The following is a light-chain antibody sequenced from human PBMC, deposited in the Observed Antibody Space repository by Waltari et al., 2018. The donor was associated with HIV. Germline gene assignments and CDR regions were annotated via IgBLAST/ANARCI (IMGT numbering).Light chain of an antibody. CDR1: NSDFGHYTY. V-gene: IGLV2-14*01. J-gene: IGLJ2*01. CDR2: EIM. CDR3: TSYTANDTLI. Sequence: QSVLTQPASVSGFPGQSITISCTGANSDFGHYTYISWYKGSPGKVPKFVIFEIMPRPSGVSDRFSGSKSGNTAYLTISRLRAEDEADYYCTSYTANDTLIFGGGTKVTVL.